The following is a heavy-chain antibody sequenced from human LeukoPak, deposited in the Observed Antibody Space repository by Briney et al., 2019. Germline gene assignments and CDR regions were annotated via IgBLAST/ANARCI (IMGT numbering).Heavy chain of an antibody. CDR2: IYTSGST. CDR3: AREVGRGIFGVVINHFYYYYYGMDV. V-gene: IGHV4-61*02. CDR1: GGSISSGSYY. D-gene: IGHD3-3*01. J-gene: IGHJ6*02. Sequence: SSQTLSLTCTVSGGSISSGSYYWSWIRQPAGKGLEWIGRIYTSGSTNYNPSLKSRVTISVDTSKNQFSLKLSSVTAADTAVYYCAREVGRGIFGVVINHFYYYYYGMDVWGQGTTVTVSS.